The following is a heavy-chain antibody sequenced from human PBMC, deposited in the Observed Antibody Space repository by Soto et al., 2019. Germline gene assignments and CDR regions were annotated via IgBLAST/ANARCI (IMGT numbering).Heavy chain of an antibody. CDR2: ISGSGGST. Sequence: EVQLLESGGGLVQPGGSLRLSCAASGFTFSSYAMSWVRQAPGKGLEWVSAISGSGGSTYYADSVKGRFTISRDNSKNTLYLQMNSLRAEDTAVYYCAKDRLRFLEWLSYHDAFDIWGQGTMVAVSS. J-gene: IGHJ3*02. V-gene: IGHV3-23*01. CDR1: GFTFSSYA. CDR3: AKDRLRFLEWLSYHDAFDI. D-gene: IGHD3-3*01.